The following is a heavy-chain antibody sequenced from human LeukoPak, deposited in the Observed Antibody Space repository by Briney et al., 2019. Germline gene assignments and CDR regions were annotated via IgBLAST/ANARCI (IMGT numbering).Heavy chain of an antibody. D-gene: IGHD4/OR15-4a*01. CDR2: IYYSGST. CDR1: GGSISSSY. Sequence: SETLSLTCSVSGGSISSSYWHWVRQPPGKGLEWIGYIYYSGSTNYNPSLKSRLTMSVDTTKSQFSLKLNSVTPADTALYYCARGGAHYDYWGQGTLVTVFS. V-gene: IGHV4-59*01. J-gene: IGHJ4*02. CDR3: ARGGAHYDY.